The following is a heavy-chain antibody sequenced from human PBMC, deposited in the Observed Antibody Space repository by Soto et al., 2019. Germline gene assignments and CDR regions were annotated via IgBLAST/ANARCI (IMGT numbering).Heavy chain of an antibody. Sequence: KPSETLSLTCTVSGGSISSGGYYWSWIRQHPGKGLEWIGYVYYSGSTYYNPSLKSRVTISVDTSKNQFSLKLSSVTAADTAVYYCARETTHLVRGARGFDWGQGTLVTVSS. V-gene: IGHV4-31*03. CDR3: ARETTHLVRGARGFD. J-gene: IGHJ4*02. CDR1: GGSISSGGYY. CDR2: VYYSGST. D-gene: IGHD3-10*01.